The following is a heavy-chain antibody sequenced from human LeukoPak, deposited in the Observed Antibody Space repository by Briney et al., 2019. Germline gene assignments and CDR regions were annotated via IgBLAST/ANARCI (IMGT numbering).Heavy chain of an antibody. CDR2: FSGSGGST. Sequence: PGGSLRLSCAASGFTLSSCSMNWVRQAPGKGLEWVSAFSGSGGSTYYADSVKGRFTISRDNSKNTLYLQMNSLRAEDTAVYYCAKDVGYCSSTTCYKPFDYWGQGTLVTVSS. CDR1: GFTLSSCS. J-gene: IGHJ4*02. D-gene: IGHD2-2*02. CDR3: AKDVGYCSSTTCYKPFDY. V-gene: IGHV3-23*01.